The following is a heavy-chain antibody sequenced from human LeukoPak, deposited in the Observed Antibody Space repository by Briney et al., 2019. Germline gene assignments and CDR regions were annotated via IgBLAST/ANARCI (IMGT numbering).Heavy chain of an antibody. J-gene: IGHJ5*02. CDR2: INHSGST. D-gene: IGHD5-18*01. V-gene: IGHV4-34*01. CDR1: GGSISSYY. CDR3: ARRGIQIQLWFDP. Sequence: PSETLSLTCTVSGGSISSYYWSWIRQPPGKGLEWIGEINHSGSTNYNPSLKSRVTISVDTSKNQFSLKLSSVTAADTAVYYCARRGIQIQLWFDPWGQGTLVTVSS.